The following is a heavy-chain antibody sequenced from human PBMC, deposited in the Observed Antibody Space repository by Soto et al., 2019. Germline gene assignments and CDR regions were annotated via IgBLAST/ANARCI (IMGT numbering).Heavy chain of an antibody. V-gene: IGHV5-10-1*01. J-gene: IGHJ3*02. D-gene: IGHD6-6*01. Sequence: GESLKISCKGSGYSFTSYWISWVRQMPGKGLEWMGRIDPSDSYTNYSPSFQGHVTISADKSISTAYLQWSSLKASDTAMYYCATPSPYSSSPRGAFDIWGQGTMVTV. CDR3: ATPSPYSSSPRGAFDI. CDR2: IDPSDSYT. CDR1: GYSFTSYW.